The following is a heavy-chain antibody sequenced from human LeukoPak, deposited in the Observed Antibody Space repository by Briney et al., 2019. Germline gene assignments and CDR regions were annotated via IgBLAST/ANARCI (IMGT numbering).Heavy chain of an antibody. CDR1: GGTFIIYA. J-gene: IGHJ6*03. D-gene: IGHD3-10*01. V-gene: IGHV1-69*06. CDR2: IIPIFGTA. Sequence: SVKVSCKASGGTFIIYAISWVRQAPGQGLEWMGGIIPIFGTANYAQKFQGRVTITADKSTSTAYMELSSLRSEDTAVYYCARQLWFGEIDLIDYYYYMDVWGKGTTVTVSS. CDR3: ARQLWFGEIDLIDYYYYMDV.